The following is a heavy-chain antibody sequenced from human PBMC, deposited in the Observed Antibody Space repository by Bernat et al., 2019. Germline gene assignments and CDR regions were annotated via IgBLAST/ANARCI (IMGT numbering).Heavy chain of an antibody. CDR2: ISGSGGST. Sequence: EVQLVESGGGLVQPGGSLRLSCAASGFTFSTYAMSWVRQAPGKGLEWVSAISGSGGSTFYADAVKSRFTIARDNPRNTLYLQRNSLRAEDTAVYYCAKHVGNPSGAFDIWGQGTMVTVSS. CDR1: GFTFSTYA. D-gene: IGHD7-27*01. V-gene: IGHV3-23*04. CDR3: AKHVGNPSGAFDI. J-gene: IGHJ3*02.